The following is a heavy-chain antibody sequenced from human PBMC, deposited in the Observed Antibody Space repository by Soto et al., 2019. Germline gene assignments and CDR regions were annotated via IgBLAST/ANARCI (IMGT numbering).Heavy chain of an antibody. CDR2: TIPILDVA. Sequence: VQLVQSGAEVKKPGSSVKVSCKASGGTFSTSTFTWVRQAPGQGLEWMGRTIPILDVADYAQDFQGRVTSTADKSTSTAYMELTSLTSKDTAVYYCARDSPIGSTYSGYDAIDSWGQGTLVTVSS. CDR1: GGTFSTST. V-gene: IGHV1-69*08. CDR3: ARDSPIGSTYSGYDAIDS. D-gene: IGHD5-12*01. J-gene: IGHJ4*02.